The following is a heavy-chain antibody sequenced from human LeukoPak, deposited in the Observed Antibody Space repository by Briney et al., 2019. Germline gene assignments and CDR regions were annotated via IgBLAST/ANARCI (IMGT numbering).Heavy chain of an antibody. CDR2: ISAYNGNT. CDR3: ARGMSSTSFMVWFDP. V-gene: IGHV1-18*01. CDR1: GYTFTSYG. D-gene: IGHD2-2*01. J-gene: IGHJ5*02. Sequence: ASVTVSCKASGYTFTSYGISWVRQAPGQGVEWMGWISAYNGNTNYAQKLQGRVTMTTDTSTSTAYMELRSLRSDDTAVYYCARGMSSTSFMVWFDPWGQGTLVTVSS.